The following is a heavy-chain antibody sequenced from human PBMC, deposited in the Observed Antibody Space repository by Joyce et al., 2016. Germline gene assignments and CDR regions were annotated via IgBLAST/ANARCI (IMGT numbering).Heavy chain of an antibody. Sequence: QVQLVQSGAEVKNPGASVKVSCKASGFSFSGYYINWVRQAPGQGLEWMGWINPDRGGTIYAQKFQGRVTMTRDTSISTVYLELGRLTSDDTALYYCAREYGGTFYFDYWGQVTLVTVSS. CDR2: INPDRGGT. J-gene: IGHJ4*02. CDR1: GFSFSGYY. V-gene: IGHV1-2*02. CDR3: AREYGGTFYFDY. D-gene: IGHD4-23*01.